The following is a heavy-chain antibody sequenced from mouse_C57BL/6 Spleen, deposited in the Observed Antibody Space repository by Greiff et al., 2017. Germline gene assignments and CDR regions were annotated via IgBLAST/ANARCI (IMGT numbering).Heavy chain of an antibody. CDR3: ASLGSSYYFDY. Sequence: EVKLMESGPGLVKPSQSLSLTCSVTGYSITSGYYWNCIRQFPGNKLEWMGYISYDGSNNYNPSLKNRIPITRDTSKNQFFLKLNSVTTEDTATSYWASLGSSYYFDYWGQGTTLTVSS. CDR2: ISYDGSN. CDR1: GYSITSGYY. J-gene: IGHJ2*01. D-gene: IGHD1-1*01. V-gene: IGHV3-6*01.